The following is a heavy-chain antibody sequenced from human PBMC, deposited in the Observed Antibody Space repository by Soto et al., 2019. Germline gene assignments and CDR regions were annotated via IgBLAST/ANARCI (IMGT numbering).Heavy chain of an antibody. J-gene: IGHJ4*02. V-gene: IGHV3-11*01. Sequence: GGSLRLSCAASGYTFSDYYMSWIRQPPGKGLEWISYIDTSGTKIYYADSVKGRFTITRDNAKNSLYLEMNSLRDEDTAVYYCASHYDMWSGYLSPVDYWGQGTLVTVSS. CDR1: GYTFSDYY. D-gene: IGHD3-3*01. CDR3: ASHYDMWSGYLSPVDY. CDR2: IDTSGTKI.